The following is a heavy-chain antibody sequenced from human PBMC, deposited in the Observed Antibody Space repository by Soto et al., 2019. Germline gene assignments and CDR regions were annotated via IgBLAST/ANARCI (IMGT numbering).Heavy chain of an antibody. J-gene: IGHJ5*02. CDR2: VIPIFGTA. CDR1: GGTFSSYA. D-gene: IGHD6-13*01. Sequence: QVQLVQSGAEVKKHGSSVKFSCKASGGTFSSYAISWVRQAPGQGLEWMGGVIPIFGTANYAQKFQGRVTITADESTSTAYMDLSSLRSEDTAVYYCARDRRVWYVNWFDPWGQGTLVTVSS. CDR3: ARDRRVWYVNWFDP. V-gene: IGHV1-69*01.